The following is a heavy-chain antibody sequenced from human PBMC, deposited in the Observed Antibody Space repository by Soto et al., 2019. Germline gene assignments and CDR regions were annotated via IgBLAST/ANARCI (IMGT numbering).Heavy chain of an antibody. J-gene: IGHJ6*02. V-gene: IGHV4-59*11. Sequence: PSETLSLTCSVSGGSITGLYWTWVRQPPGKGLEWIGWIYYSGTTNYNPSLTSRVTMSVDNSKNTLYLQMNSLRAEDTALYYCAKLLSPSAPYSGMDVWGQGTTVTVSS. CDR2: IYYSGTT. CDR1: GGSITGLY. D-gene: IGHD1-7*01. CDR3: AKLLSPSAPYSGMDV.